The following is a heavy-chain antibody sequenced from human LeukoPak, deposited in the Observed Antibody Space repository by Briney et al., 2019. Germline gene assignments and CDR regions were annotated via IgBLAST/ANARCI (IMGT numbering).Heavy chain of an antibody. CDR1: GFTFSTYW. J-gene: IGHJ4*02. CDR2: INGDGSTT. V-gene: IGHV3-74*01. D-gene: IGHD1-26*01. CDR3: ARELPFDY. Sequence: GGSLRLSCAASGFTFSTYWMHWVRQAPGKGLVWVSRINGDGSTTNYADSVKGRFSISRDNAKKTLYLQMNSLRVEDTAVYYCARELPFDYWGQGTLVTVSS.